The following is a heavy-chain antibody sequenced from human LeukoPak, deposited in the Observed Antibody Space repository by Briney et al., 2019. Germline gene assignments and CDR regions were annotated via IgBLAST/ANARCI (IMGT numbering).Heavy chain of an antibody. CDR1: GYSISSGYY. V-gene: IGHV4-38-2*02. CDR2: IYHSGST. CDR3: ARNPYEKNAFDI. D-gene: IGHD1-14*01. Sequence: PSETLSLTCTVSGYSISSGYYWGWIRQPPGKGLEWIGSIYHSGSTYYNPSLRSRVTISVDTSKNQFSLKLSSVTAADTAVYYCARNPYEKNAFDIWGQGTMVTVSS. J-gene: IGHJ3*02.